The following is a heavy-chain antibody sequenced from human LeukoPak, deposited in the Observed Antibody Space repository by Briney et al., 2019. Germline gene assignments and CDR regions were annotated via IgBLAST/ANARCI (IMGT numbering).Heavy chain of an antibody. CDR1: GLTFNDSW. D-gene: IGHD6-13*01. CDR3: SWMDTIFTVDY. CDR2: IRNYRIK. V-gene: IGHV3-15*01. J-gene: IGHJ4*02. Sequence: GGSLTLSCGLSGLTFNDSWMICVRQSPGKGREWVSHIRNYRIKDYAAPVQGRFSISRDNSKNTFYLQMNSLRTEDTGMYFCSWMDTIFTVDYWGQGTLVTVSS.